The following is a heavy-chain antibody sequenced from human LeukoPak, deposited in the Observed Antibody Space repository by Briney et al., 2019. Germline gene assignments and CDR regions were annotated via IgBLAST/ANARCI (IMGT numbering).Heavy chain of an antibody. V-gene: IGHV4-34*01. CDR2: IIHSGST. CDR3: ARGGGDYYPLDYYYGMDV. D-gene: IGHD4-17*01. J-gene: IGHJ6*02. CDR1: GGSFSSYY. Sequence: SETLSLTCAVYGGSFSSYYWSWIRQPPGKGLEWIGEIIHSGSTNYNPSLKSRVTISVDRSKNQFSLKLSSVTAADTAVYYCARGGGDYYPLDYYYGMDVWGQGTTVTVSS.